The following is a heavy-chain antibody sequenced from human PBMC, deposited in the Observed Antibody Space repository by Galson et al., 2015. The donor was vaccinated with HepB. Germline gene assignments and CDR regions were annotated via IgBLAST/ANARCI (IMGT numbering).Heavy chain of an antibody. J-gene: IGHJ4*02. CDR1: GFTFSSYS. CDR3: AREGMGQLRYNQFDY. D-gene: IGHD3-16*01. CDR2: ISSSSSTI. Sequence: SLRLSCAASGFTFSSYSMNWVRQAPGKGLEWVSYISSSSSTIYYADSVKGRFTISRDNAKNSLYLQMNSLRAEDTAVYYCAREGMGQLRYNQFDYWGQGTLVTVSS. V-gene: IGHV3-48*04.